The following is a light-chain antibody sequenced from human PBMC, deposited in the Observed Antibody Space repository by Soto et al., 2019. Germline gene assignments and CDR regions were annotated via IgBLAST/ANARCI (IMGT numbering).Light chain of an antibody. CDR1: SSDVGAYNY. Sequence: QSVLTQPASVSGSPGQSITISCTGTSSDVGAYNYVSWYQQHPGKAPKLMIYDVSNRPSGVSNRFSGSKSANTASLTISGLQAEDEADYYCSSYTARSTVIFGGGTKLTVL. V-gene: IGLV2-14*03. CDR3: SSYTARSTVI. CDR2: DVS. J-gene: IGLJ2*01.